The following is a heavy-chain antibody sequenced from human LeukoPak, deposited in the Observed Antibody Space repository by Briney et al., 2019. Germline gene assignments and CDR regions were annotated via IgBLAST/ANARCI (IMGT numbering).Heavy chain of an antibody. CDR3: AKVGVAGWGNFDY. Sequence: GGSLRLSCAASGFTFDDYAMHWVRQAPGKGLERVSGISWNSGSIGYADSVKGRFTISRDNAKNSLYLQMNSLRAEDTALYYCAKVGVAGWGNFDYWGQGTLVTVSS. CDR1: GFTFDDYA. V-gene: IGHV3-9*01. CDR2: ISWNSGSI. D-gene: IGHD6-19*01. J-gene: IGHJ4*02.